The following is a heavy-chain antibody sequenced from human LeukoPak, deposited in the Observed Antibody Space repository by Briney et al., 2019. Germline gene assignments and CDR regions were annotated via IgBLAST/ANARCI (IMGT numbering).Heavy chain of an antibody. V-gene: IGHV1-2*02. Sequence: ASVKVSCKASGYTFTDYYMHWVRQAPGQGLEWMGWINPNSGGTNYAQKFQGRVTMTRDTSISTAYMELTRLRSDDTAVYYCAREGRSSSYDLDIWGQGTMVTVSS. CDR1: GYTFTDYY. CDR3: AREGRSSSYDLDI. J-gene: IGHJ3*02. D-gene: IGHD1-1*01. CDR2: INPNSGGT.